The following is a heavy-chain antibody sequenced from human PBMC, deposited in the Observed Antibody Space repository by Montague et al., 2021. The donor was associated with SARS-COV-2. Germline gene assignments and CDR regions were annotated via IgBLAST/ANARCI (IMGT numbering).Heavy chain of an antibody. CDR1: GGSISSSSYY. CDR3: ARHRIYCSGGGCYSGWCAR. J-gene: IGHJ5*02. CDR2: IYYSGST. Sequence: SETLSLTCIVSGGSISSSSYYWGWIRQPPGKGLEWIGSIYYSGSTYYNSSLKSRVTISVDTSKNQFSLKLSSVTAADTAVYYCARHRIYCSGGGCYSGWCARWGQGAGVT. V-gene: IGHV4-39*01. D-gene: IGHD2-15*01.